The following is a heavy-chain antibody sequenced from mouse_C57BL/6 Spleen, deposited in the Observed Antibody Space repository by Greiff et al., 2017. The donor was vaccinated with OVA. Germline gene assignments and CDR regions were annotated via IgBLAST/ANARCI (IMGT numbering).Heavy chain of an antibody. CDR2: ISYDGSN. CDR1: GYSITSGYY. D-gene: IGHD4-1*01. V-gene: IGHV3-6*01. Sequence: VQLQQSGPGLVKPSQSLSLTCSVTGYSITSGYYWNWIRQFPGNKLEWMGYISYDGSNNYNPSLKNRISITRDTSKNQFFLKLNPVTTEDTATYYCARPLNWENWYFDVWGTGTTVTVSS. CDR3: ARPLNWENWYFDV. J-gene: IGHJ1*03.